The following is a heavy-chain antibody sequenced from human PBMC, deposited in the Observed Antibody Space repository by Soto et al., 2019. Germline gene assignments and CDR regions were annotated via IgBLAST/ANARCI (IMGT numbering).Heavy chain of an antibody. J-gene: IGHJ4*02. CDR3: ARARGARYFHY. Sequence: SETLSLTCTVSGGSISSGDYYWSWIRQPPGKGLEWIGYIYYSGSTYYNPSLKSRVTISVDTSKNQFSLKLSSVTAADTAVYYCARARGARYFHYWGQGTLVTVS. V-gene: IGHV4-30-4*01. CDR1: GGSISSGDYY. D-gene: IGHD2-15*01. CDR2: IYYSGST.